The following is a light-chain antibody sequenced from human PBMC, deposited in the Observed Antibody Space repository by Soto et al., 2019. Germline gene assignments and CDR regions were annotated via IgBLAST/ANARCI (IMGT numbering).Light chain of an antibody. V-gene: IGLV2-14*01. Sequence: QSALTQPASVSGSPGQSITISCTGTSTDVGGYNYVSWYQQHPGKAPKIMIYEVSNWPSGVSNRFSGSKSGNTASLTISGLQAEDEADYYCNSYTISSTLGVVFGGGTKVTVL. J-gene: IGLJ2*01. CDR3: NSYTISSTLGVV. CDR1: STDVGGYNY. CDR2: EVS.